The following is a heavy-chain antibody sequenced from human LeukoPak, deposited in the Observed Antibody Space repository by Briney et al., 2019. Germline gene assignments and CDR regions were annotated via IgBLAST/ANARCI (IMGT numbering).Heavy chain of an antibody. Sequence: ASVKVSCKASGYTFTGYYMRWVRQAPGQGLEWMGWINPNSGGTNYAQRFQGRVTMTRNTSISTAYMELSSLRSEDTAVYYCARGLLGFMRSDYSNYWDNWFDPWGQGTLVTVSS. CDR1: GYTFTGYY. V-gene: IGHV1-2*02. J-gene: IGHJ5*02. CDR3: ARGLLGFMRSDYSNYWDNWFDP. CDR2: INPNSGGT. D-gene: IGHD4-11*01.